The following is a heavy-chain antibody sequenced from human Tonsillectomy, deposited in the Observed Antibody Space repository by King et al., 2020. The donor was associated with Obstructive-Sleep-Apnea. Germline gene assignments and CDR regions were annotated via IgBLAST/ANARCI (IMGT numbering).Heavy chain of an antibody. D-gene: IGHD3-10*01. CDR2: IDPSDSYT. V-gene: IGHV5-10-1*03. J-gene: IGHJ6*02. CDR3: GRVKRGETWDGMDV. Sequence: QLVQSGAEVKKSGESLRISCEGSGYRFTSYWINWVRQMPGKGLEWMGRIDPSDSYTNYSPSFQGHVTISSDRSINTAYLQWSSLEASDTAMYYCGRVKRGETWDGMDVWGQGTTVTVSS. CDR1: GYRFTSYW.